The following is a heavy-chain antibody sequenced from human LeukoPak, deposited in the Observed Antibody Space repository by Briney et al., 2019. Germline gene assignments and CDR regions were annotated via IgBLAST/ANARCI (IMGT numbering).Heavy chain of an antibody. CDR1: GGSISNNIYY. J-gene: IGHJ3*02. CDR3: ARDYRATTVTTGAFDI. D-gene: IGHD4-17*01. Sequence: SETLSLTCTVSGGSISNNIYYWGWIRQPPGKGLEWIGRIYTSGSTNYNPSLKSRVTMSVDTSKNQFSLKLSSVTAADTAVYYCARDYRATTVTTGAFDIWGQGTMVTVSS. CDR2: IYTSGST. V-gene: IGHV4-39*07.